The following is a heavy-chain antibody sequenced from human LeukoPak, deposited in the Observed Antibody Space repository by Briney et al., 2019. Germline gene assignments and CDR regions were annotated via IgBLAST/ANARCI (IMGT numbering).Heavy chain of an antibody. Sequence: GASVKVSCKASGYTFTSYYMHWVRQAPGQGLEWMGIINPSGGSTSYAQKFQGRVTMTRDTSTSTVYMELSSLRSEDTAVYYCATRVGLQWPVDAFDIWGQGTMVTVSS. V-gene: IGHV1-46*01. D-gene: IGHD6-19*01. J-gene: IGHJ3*02. CDR1: GYTFTSYY. CDR3: ATRVGLQWPVDAFDI. CDR2: INPSGGST.